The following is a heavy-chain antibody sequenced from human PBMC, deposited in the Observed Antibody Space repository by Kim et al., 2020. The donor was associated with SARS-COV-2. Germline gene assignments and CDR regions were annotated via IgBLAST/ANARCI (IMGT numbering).Heavy chain of an antibody. CDR2: SSSSGSTI. V-gene: IGHV3-48*03. J-gene: IGHJ6*03. Sequence: GGSLRLSCAASGFTFSSCEMNWVRQAPGKGLEWVSYSSSSGSTINYEDSVKGRFPISRDNAKNNLYLQMNSLRAEDTAVSYCARDISSWYYYYYMDVWGKGTPVTVSS. CDR1: GFTFSSCE. CDR3: ARDISSWYYYYYMDV. D-gene: IGHD6-13*01.